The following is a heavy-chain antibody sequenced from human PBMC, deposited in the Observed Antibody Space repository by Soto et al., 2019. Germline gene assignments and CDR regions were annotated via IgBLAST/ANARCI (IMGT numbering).Heavy chain of an antibody. CDR1: GFTFSAYA. CDR2: ISSDGGSK. Sequence: PGGSLRLSCATSGFTFSAYAMHWVRQAPGQGLEYVSAISSDGGSKYYANSVKGRFTISRDNSKSTLYLQMGSLRAEDMAVYYCARVGSGWYDHWGQGTLVTVSS. CDR3: ARVGSGWYDH. V-gene: IGHV3-64*01. J-gene: IGHJ5*02. D-gene: IGHD6-19*01.